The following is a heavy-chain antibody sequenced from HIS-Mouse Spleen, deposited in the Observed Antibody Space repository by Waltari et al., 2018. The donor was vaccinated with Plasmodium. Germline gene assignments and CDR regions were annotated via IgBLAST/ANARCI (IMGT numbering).Heavy chain of an antibody. CDR1: GGSFSGSY. J-gene: IGHJ4*02. D-gene: IGHD6-13*01. CDR3: ARGSAAAGPFDY. Sequence: QVQLQQWAAGLLQPSEPLSLTCHVFGGSFSGSYCTCIRQPPGKGLEWIGEINHSGSTNYNPSLKSRVTISVDTSKNQFSLKLSSVTAADTAVYYCARGSAAAGPFDYWGQGTLVTVSS. V-gene: IGHV4-34*01. CDR2: INHSGST.